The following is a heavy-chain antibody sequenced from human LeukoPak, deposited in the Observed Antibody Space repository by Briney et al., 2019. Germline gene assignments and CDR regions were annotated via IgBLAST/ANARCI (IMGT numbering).Heavy chain of an antibody. CDR2: IYYSGST. V-gene: IGHV4-61*01. J-gene: IGHJ4*02. Sequence: KPSETLSLTCIVSGGSISRNSYYWSWLRQPPGKGLECIGYIYYSGSTNYNPSLKSRVTISVDTSKNQFSLKLSSVTAADTAVYYCARVGPLLWFGEFVPYYFDYWGQGTLVTVSS. CDR1: GGSISRNSYY. CDR3: ARVGPLLWFGEFVPYYFDY. D-gene: IGHD3-10*01.